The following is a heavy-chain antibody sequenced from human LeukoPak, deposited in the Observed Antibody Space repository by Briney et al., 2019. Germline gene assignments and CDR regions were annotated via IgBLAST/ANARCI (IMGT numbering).Heavy chain of an antibody. Sequence: SETLSLTCTVSGGSISSGGYYWSWIRQPPGKGLVWIGYIYHSGSTYYNPSLKSRLTISVDQSRNQFSLRLSSVTAADTGTYYCAAWGVDYGGNFDYSDYWGQGTLVTVSS. CDR2: IYHSGST. V-gene: IGHV4-30-2*01. J-gene: IGHJ4*02. D-gene: IGHD4-23*01. CDR1: GGSISSGGYY. CDR3: AAWGVDYGGNFDYSDY.